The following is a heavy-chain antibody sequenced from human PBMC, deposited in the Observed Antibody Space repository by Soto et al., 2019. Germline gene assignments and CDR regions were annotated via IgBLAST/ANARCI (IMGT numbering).Heavy chain of an antibody. V-gene: IGHV3-23*01. Sequence: EVQLLESGGGLVQPGGSLTLSCAASGFTFSNYAMSWVRQAPGKGLECVSAISGGGISTYYADSVRGRFTISRDNSRNTLYLRLNRLRAEDTAVSCCAIDAIIMVRGTNTWFDPWGPGNVVSVSS. CDR1: GFTFSNYA. CDR3: AIDAIIMVRGTNTWFDP. CDR2: ISGGGIST. D-gene: IGHD3-10*01. J-gene: IGHJ5*02.